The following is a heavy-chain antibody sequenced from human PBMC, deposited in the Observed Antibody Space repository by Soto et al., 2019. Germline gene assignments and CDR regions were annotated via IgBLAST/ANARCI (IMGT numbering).Heavy chain of an antibody. Sequence: SETLSLTCAVSGYSISSGYYWGWIRQPPGKGLECIGSIHHSGSTYYNPSLNSRVTISVDTSKNQFSLKLSSVTAADTAVYYCASRYCPSTSCYTFPFSFWGQGTLVTVSS. CDR1: GYSISSGYY. D-gene: IGHD2-2*02. V-gene: IGHV4-38-2*01. J-gene: IGHJ4*02. CDR2: IHHSGST. CDR3: ASRYCPSTSCYTFPFSF.